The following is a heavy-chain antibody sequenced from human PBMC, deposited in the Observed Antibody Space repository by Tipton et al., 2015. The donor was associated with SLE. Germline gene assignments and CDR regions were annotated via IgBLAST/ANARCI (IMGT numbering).Heavy chain of an antibody. CDR1: GGSISGSNYY. D-gene: IGHD4-11*01. Sequence: TLSLTCTVSGGSISGSNYYWDWIRQPPGKGPEWIGRITNNGNTYYIPSLKSRVIMSVDTSKNQFSLKLGSVTAADTALYFCARLTTVSVLDAFDIWGQGTMVTVSS. J-gene: IGHJ3*02. V-gene: IGHV4-39*07. CDR3: ARLTTVSVLDAFDI. CDR2: ITNNGNT.